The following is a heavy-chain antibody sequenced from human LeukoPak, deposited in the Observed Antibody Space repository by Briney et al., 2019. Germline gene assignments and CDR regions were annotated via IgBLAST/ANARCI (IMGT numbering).Heavy chain of an antibody. V-gene: IGHV1-69*13. Sequence: AASVKVSCTASGGTFSSYAISWVRQAPGQGLEWMGGIIPIFGTANYAQKFQGRVTITADESTSTAYMELSSLTSEDTAVYYCASGNSYDPYNWLDPWGQGTLVTVSS. CDR3: ASGNSYDPYNWLDP. CDR1: GGTFSSYA. J-gene: IGHJ5*02. D-gene: IGHD3-16*01. CDR2: IIPIFGTA.